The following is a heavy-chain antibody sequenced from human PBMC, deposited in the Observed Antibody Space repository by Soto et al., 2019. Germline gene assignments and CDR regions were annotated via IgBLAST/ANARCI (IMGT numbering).Heavy chain of an antibody. Sequence: EVQVFESGGGLVQPGGSLRLSCAASGFSFSDYSMAWVRQTPEKGLEWVSGMSIGGEKTFYIDSVKGRFIVSRDSSRDTVYFQMNGLRVEDTAVYYCARWNGYGDLWGQGTLVTVSS. V-gene: IGHV3-23*01. CDR1: GFSFSDYS. J-gene: IGHJ4*02. CDR3: ARWNGYGDL. D-gene: IGHD1-1*01. CDR2: MSIGGEKT.